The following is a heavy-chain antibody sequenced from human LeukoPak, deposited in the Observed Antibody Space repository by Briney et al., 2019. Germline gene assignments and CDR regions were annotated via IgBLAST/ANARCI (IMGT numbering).Heavy chain of an antibody. CDR3: ARGGHYYDSSGYYDWFDP. D-gene: IGHD3-22*01. V-gene: IGHV3-48*03. J-gene: IGHJ5*02. Sequence: GGSLRLSCAASGFTFSSYEMNWVRQAPGKGLEWVSYISSSGSTIYYADSVKGRFTISRDNAKNSLYLHMNSLRAEDTAVYYCARGGHYYDSSGYYDWFDPWGQGTLVTVSS. CDR2: ISSSGSTI. CDR1: GFTFSSYE.